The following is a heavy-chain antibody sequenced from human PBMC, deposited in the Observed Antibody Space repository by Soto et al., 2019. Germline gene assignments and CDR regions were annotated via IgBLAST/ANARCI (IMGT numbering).Heavy chain of an antibody. CDR3: ARLVETRLRWRGYYFDY. J-gene: IGHJ4*02. D-gene: IGHD3-10*01. CDR2: IYYSGST. Sequence: SETLSLTCTVSGGSISISSCYWGWIRQPPGKGLEWVGSIYYSGSTYYNPSLKSRVTISVDTSKNQFSLKLSSVTAADTAVYYCARLVETRLRWRGYYFDYWGQGTLVTVSS. CDR1: GGSISISSCY. V-gene: IGHV4-39*01.